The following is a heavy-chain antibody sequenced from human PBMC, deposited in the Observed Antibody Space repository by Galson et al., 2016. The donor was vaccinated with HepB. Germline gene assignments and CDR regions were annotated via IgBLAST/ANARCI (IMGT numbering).Heavy chain of an antibody. CDR3: ARTYYYDSSGYYWGYDWYFDL. Sequence: ETLSLTCTVSGGSISSSSYYWGWIRQPPGKGLEWIGSIHYFGSTHYNTSLQSRVTISVDPSKNQFSLRVSSGTATVTAIYYCARTYYYDSSGYYWGYDWYFDLWGRGTLVTVSS. D-gene: IGHD3-22*01. CDR2: IHYFGST. CDR1: GGSISSSSYY. V-gene: IGHV4-39*01. J-gene: IGHJ2*01.